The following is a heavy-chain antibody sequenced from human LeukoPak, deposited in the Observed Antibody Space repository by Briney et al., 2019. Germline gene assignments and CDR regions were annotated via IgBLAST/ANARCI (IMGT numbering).Heavy chain of an antibody. CDR2: IRSKAYGGTT. D-gene: IGHD3-22*01. CDR3: TRATEDSSGYYPPYYFDY. J-gene: IGHJ4*02. Sequence: GGSLRLSCTASGFTFGDYAMSWFRQAPGKGLEWVGFIRSKAYGGTTEYAASVKGRFTISRDDSKSIADLQMNSLKTEDTAVYYCTRATEDSSGYYPPYYFDYWGQGTLVTVSS. V-gene: IGHV3-49*03. CDR1: GFTFGDYA.